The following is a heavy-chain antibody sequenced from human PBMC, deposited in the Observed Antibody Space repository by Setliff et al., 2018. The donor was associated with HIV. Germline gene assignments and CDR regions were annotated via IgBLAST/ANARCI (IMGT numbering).Heavy chain of an antibody. J-gene: IGHJ4*02. Sequence: KPSETLSLTCTVSGPPINIHYWSWIRQSPGKAFEWIGYIYSTGSTNYNPSLQSRVTISMVASRNQFSLKVTSVTAADTAVYYCAKGAGFYGDYTFDHWGQGRQVTVSS. CDR3: AKGAGFYGDYTFDH. V-gene: IGHV4-59*11. CDR2: IYSTGST. CDR1: GPPINIHY. D-gene: IGHD4-17*01.